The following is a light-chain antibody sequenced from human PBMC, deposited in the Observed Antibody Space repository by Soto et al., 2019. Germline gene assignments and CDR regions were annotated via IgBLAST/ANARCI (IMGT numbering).Light chain of an antibody. CDR3: QQYNKWPQT. V-gene: IGKV2-30*01. CDR2: KVS. Sequence: DIVMTQSPLALAVTLGQPASISCRSSHSLVFGDGNTYLNWFQQRPGQSPRRLIYKVSRRDSGVPDRFSCSGSGTEFTLTISSLQSEDIAVYYCQQYNKWPQTFGQGTKVDIK. CDR1: HSLVFGDGNTY. J-gene: IGKJ1*01.